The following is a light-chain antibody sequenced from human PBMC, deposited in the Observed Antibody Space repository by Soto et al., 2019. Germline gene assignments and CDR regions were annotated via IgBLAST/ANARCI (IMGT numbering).Light chain of an antibody. V-gene: IGLV2-23*01. CDR3: YSYAGSSTYV. Sequence: QSVLTQPASVSGSPGQSITISCTGTSSDVGSYNLVSWYQQHPGKAPKLMIYEGSKRPSGVSNRFSGSKSGNTASLTISWLQAEDEADYYCYSYAGSSTYVFGTGTKVTVL. J-gene: IGLJ1*01. CDR1: SSDVGSYNL. CDR2: EGS.